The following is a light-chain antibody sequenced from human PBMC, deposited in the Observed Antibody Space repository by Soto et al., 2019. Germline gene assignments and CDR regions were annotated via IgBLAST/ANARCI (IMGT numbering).Light chain of an antibody. Sequence: DIVMTQSPDSLAVSLGERATINCKSSRSVLYSSNNKNYLAWYQHKPGQPPKLLIYWASTRESGVPDRFSGSGSGTDFTLTINSLQAEDVAVYYCQQYYSTPFTFGPGTKVDI. J-gene: IGKJ3*01. CDR2: WAS. CDR3: QQYYSTPFT. V-gene: IGKV4-1*01. CDR1: RSVLYSSNNKNY.